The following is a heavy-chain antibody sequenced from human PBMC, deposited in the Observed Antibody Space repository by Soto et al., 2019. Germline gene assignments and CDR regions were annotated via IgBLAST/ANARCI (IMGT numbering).Heavy chain of an antibody. CDR1: GGYISSGGYY. D-gene: IGHD2-8*02. J-gene: IGHJ4*02. Sequence: SETLSLTCTVSGGYISSGGYYSSWIRQHPGKGLEWIGYIYYSGSTNYNPSLKSRVTISVDTSKNQFSLKLTSVTAADTAVYYCARDKITGLFDYWGQGTLVTVSS. CDR2: IYYSGST. CDR3: ARDKITGLFDY. V-gene: IGHV4-31*03.